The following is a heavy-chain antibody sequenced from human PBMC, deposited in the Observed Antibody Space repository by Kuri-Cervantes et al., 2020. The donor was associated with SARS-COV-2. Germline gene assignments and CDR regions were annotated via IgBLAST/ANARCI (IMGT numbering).Heavy chain of an antibody. Sequence: ESLKISCTVSGASVSSGTYYWSWIRQPPGKGLEWVGYIYYRGSTKYNPSLNSRVSISEDTSKNQFSLKLSSVTAADTAVYYCARGFGDYVFGWGQGTLVTVSS. CDR2: IYYRGST. J-gene: IGHJ4*02. CDR3: ARGFGDYVFG. V-gene: IGHV4-61*01. CDR1: GASVSSGTYY. D-gene: IGHD4-17*01.